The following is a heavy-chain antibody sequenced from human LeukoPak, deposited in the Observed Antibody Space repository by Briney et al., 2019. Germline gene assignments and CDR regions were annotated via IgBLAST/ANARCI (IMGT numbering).Heavy chain of an antibody. J-gene: IGHJ4*02. CDR1: GGSISSSSYY. CDR3: AKHYMGSSYNRGLDY. CDR2: IYYSGYT. D-gene: IGHD3-10*01. Sequence: SETLSLTCSVSGGSISSSSYYWGWIRQPPGKGLEWIGSIYYSGYTYYNPSLESRVTISVDTSKNQFSLKLSSVTAADTAIYYCAKHYMGSSYNRGLDYWGQGTLVTVSS. V-gene: IGHV4-39*01.